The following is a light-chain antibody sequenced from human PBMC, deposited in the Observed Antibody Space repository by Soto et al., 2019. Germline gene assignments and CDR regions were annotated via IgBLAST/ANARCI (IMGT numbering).Light chain of an antibody. Sequence: QSVLTQPPSASGTPGQRVTISCSGSSSKIGSNTVNWYQQLPGTAPTLLIYSNNQRPSGVPDRFSRSKSGTSASLAISGLQSEDEADYYCTSYTSTSTGVFGGGTQLTVL. J-gene: IGLJ3*02. CDR1: SSKIGSNT. CDR2: SNN. CDR3: TSYTSTSTGV. V-gene: IGLV1-44*01.